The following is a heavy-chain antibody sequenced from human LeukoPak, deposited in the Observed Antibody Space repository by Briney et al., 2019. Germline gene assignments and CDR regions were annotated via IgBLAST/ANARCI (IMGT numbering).Heavy chain of an antibody. CDR2: ISGSGGST. V-gene: IGHV3-23*01. CDR1: GFTFSSYT. Sequence: PGGSLRLSCAASGFTFSSYTMSWVRQAPGMGLEWVSGISGSGGSTYYADSVEVRFTISRDNSKNTLYLQMNSLRAEDTAVYYCAKGQLSLDYWGQGTLVTVSS. J-gene: IGHJ4*02. CDR3: AKGQLSLDY. D-gene: IGHD1-1*01.